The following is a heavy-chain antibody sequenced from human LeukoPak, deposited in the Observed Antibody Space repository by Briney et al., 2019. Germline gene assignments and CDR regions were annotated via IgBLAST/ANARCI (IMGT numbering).Heavy chain of an antibody. Sequence: PGGSLRLSCAASGFTFSSYSMNWVRQAPGKGLEWVSAISGSGGSTYYADSVKGRFTISRDNSKNTLYLQMNSLRAEDTAVYYCAKDRDPWGSYYFDYWGQGTLVTVSS. CDR1: GFTFSSYS. CDR2: ISGSGGST. J-gene: IGHJ4*02. CDR3: AKDRDPWGSYYFDY. V-gene: IGHV3-23*01. D-gene: IGHD3-16*01.